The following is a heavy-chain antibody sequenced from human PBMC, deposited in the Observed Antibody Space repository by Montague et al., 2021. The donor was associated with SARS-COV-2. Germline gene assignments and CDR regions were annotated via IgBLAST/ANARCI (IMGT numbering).Heavy chain of an antibody. CDR2: INQSGST. CDR3: ARYRRRFAEIYDTYYDYGLNV. J-gene: IGHJ6*02. CDR1: GGSFSVHY. Sequence: SETLSLTCAVYGGSFSVHYWTWIRQPPGKGLEWIGQINQSGSTKXNPSLKSRVTISIDTPKNQFSLKMTSMTAADTGVYYCARYRRRFAEIYDTYYDYGLNVWGQGTTVTVFS. V-gene: IGHV4-34*01. D-gene: IGHD3-10*01.